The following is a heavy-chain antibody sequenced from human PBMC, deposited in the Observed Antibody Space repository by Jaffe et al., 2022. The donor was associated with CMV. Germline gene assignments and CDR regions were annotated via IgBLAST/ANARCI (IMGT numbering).Heavy chain of an antibody. D-gene: IGHD3-10*01. CDR3: AREYFLTWSNKYYFDC. CDR1: GYTFVTYG. J-gene: IGHJ4*02. V-gene: IGHV1-18*04. CDR2: INPYNGNT. Sequence: QVQLVQSGAEVKKPGASVKVSCKTSGYTFVTYGITWMRQAPGQGLEWMGWINPYNGNTKNAQKVQGRITMTTDTSTNTAYLELRNLRSDDTAVYFCAREYFLTWSNKYYFDCWGQGTLVTVSS.